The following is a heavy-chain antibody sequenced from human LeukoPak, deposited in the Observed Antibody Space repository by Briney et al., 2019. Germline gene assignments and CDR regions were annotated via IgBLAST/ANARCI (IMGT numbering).Heavy chain of an antibody. CDR2: INDDGSEK. CDR1: GFTFSSYW. CDR3: ARGAFGVRGVILTDWFDP. J-gene: IGHJ5*02. V-gene: IGHV3-7*04. Sequence: QAGGSLRLPCSASGFTFSSYWMSWVRQAPGKGLEWVASINDDGSEKYYVDSVKGRPTISRDNAKNSLYLQMNSLRVDDTAVYYCARGAFGVRGVILTDWFDPWGQGTLVTVSS. D-gene: IGHD3-10*01.